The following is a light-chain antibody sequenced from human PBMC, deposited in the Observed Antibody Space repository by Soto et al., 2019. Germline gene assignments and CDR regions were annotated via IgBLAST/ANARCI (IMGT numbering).Light chain of an antibody. CDR1: SSDVGSGNV. V-gene: IGLV2-23*01. J-gene: IGLJ1*01. CDR3: CSHAGRNTYV. Sequence: QSALTQPASVSGSPGQSITISCTGTSSDVGSGNVVSWYQHYPGKAPQLIIYEGFKRPSGVSSRFSGSKSGNTASLTISGLQAEDEAEYYCCSHAGRNTYVFGTGTQLTVL. CDR2: EGF.